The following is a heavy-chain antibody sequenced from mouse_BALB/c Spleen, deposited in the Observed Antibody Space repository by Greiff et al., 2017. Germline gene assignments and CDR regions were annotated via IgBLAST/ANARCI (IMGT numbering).Heavy chain of an antibody. D-gene: IGHD1-1*01. CDR2: ISSGSSTI. Sequence: EVHLVESGGGLVQPGGSRKLSCAASGFTFSSFGMHWVRQAPEKGLEWVAYISSGSSTIYYADTVKGRFTISRDNPKNTLFLQMTSLRSEDTAMYYCARFITTDYYAMDYWGQGTSVTVSS. CDR3: ARFITTDYYAMDY. J-gene: IGHJ4*01. CDR1: GFTFSSFG. V-gene: IGHV5-17*02.